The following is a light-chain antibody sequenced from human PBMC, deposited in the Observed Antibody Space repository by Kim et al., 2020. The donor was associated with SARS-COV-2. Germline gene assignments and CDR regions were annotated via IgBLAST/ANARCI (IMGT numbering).Light chain of an antibody. CDR3: CSYAGSSTYV. V-gene: IGLV2-23*01. Sequence: QSITVSCTGTSSDVGSYDLVSWYQQHPGKAPKLIIYEDSKRPSGVSNRFSGSKSGNTASLTISGLQAEDEADYHCCSYAGSSTYVFGTGTKVTVL. CDR2: EDS. CDR1: SSDVGSYDL. J-gene: IGLJ1*01.